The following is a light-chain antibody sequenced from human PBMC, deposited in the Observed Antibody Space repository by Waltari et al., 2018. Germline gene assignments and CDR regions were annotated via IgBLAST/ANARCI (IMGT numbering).Light chain of an antibody. V-gene: IGKV3-20*01. Sequence: RAGQSVSSSYLAWYQQKPVQAPRLLSYGASSRATGIPDRFSGSGSGTDFTLTISRLEPEDFAVYYCQQYGSSPWTFGQGTKVEIK. J-gene: IGKJ1*01. CDR3: QQYGSSPWT. CDR2: GAS. CDR1: QSVSSSY.